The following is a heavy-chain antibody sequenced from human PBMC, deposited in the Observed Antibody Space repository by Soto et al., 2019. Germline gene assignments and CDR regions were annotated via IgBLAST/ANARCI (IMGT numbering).Heavy chain of an antibody. J-gene: IGHJ4*02. CDR2: ISAHNGNT. V-gene: IGHV1-18*01. D-gene: IGHD1-1*01. CDR1: GYTFTTYG. Sequence: QVHLVQSGAEVKKPGASVKVSCKGSGYTFTTYGITWVRQAPGQGLEWMGWISAHNGNTNYAQKLQGRVTVSRDTSTSTAYMELRSLRSDDTAVYYCARGRYGDYWGQRALVTVSS. CDR3: ARGRYGDY.